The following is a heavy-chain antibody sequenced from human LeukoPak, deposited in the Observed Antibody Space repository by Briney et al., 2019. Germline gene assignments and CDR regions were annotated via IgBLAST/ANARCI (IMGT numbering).Heavy chain of an antibody. CDR3: ARGRYCSADICSGGDAFDI. V-gene: IGHV4-4*07. CDR1: GGSINNYY. J-gene: IGHJ3*02. CDR2: IYTRGST. Sequence: PETLSLTCTVSGGSINNYYWSWIRQPAGKGLEWIGRIYTRGSTNYNPSLKSRVTMSVDTSKNQFSLKLSSVTAADTAVYYCARGRYCSADICSGGDAFDIWGQGTMVSVSS. D-gene: IGHD2-15*01.